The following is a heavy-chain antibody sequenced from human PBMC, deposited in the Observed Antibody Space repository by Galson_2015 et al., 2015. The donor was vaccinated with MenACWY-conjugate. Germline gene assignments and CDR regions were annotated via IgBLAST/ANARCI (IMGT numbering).Heavy chain of an antibody. D-gene: IGHD3-22*01. Sequence: SLRLSCAASGFTFSTYSFNWVRQVPGKGLEWVSYIGSRSRTKYYADSVKGRFTISRDDAKNSLYLQMNSLRVEDTAVYYCVRLMIVDWGWLDPWGQGTLVTVSS. CDR2: IGSRSRTK. CDR1: GFTFSTYS. CDR3: VRLMIVDWGWLDP. V-gene: IGHV3-48*04. J-gene: IGHJ5*02.